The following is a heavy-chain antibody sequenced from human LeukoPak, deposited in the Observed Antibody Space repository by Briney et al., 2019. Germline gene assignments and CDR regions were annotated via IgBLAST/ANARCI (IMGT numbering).Heavy chain of an antibody. J-gene: IGHJ4*02. D-gene: IGHD5-24*01. CDR3: AAERNRRDGYNYGGFDY. V-gene: IGHV1-69*01. CDR2: IIPIFGTA. Sequence: ASVKVSCKASGGTFSSYAISWVRQAPGQGLEWMGGIIPIFGTANYAQEFQGRVTITADESTSTAYMELSSLRSEDTAVYYCAAERNRRDGYNYGGFDYWGREPWSPSPQ. CDR1: GGTFSSYA.